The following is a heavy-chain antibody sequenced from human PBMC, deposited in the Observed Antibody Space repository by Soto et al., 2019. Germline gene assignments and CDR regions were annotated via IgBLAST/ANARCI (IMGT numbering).Heavy chain of an antibody. V-gene: IGHV3-23*01. CDR1: GFTFSSYA. Sequence: GSLRLSCAASGFTFSSYAMSWVRQAPGKGLEWVSAISATGGGTYYADSVKGRFTISRDNSHNTLYLQVHSLTAEDTAVYYCAKDRRAGGNSAFYFDFWGQGAQVTVSS. CDR3: AKDRRAGGNSAFYFDF. D-gene: IGHD3-16*01. J-gene: IGHJ4*02. CDR2: ISATGGGT.